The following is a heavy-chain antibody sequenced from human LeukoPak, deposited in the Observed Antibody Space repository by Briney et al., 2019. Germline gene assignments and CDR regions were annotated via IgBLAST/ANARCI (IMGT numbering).Heavy chain of an antibody. V-gene: IGHV3-30*04. D-gene: IGHD2-15*01. CDR1: GFTFSSYA. CDR3: ATECGGGCRYDY. Sequence: GGSLRLSCAASGFTFSSYAMHWVRQAPGKGLEWVAVISYDGSNKYYADSVKGRFTISRDSSKNTLYLQMNSLRDDDTAVYYCATECGGGCRYDYWGQGTLVTVSS. CDR2: ISYDGSNK. J-gene: IGHJ4*02.